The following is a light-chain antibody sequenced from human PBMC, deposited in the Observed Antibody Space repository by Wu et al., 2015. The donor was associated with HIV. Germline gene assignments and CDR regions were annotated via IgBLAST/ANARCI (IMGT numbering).Light chain of an antibody. CDR2: GAS. V-gene: IGKV3-15*01. CDR1: QSVSSN. CDR3: QQCGSIPLT. J-gene: IGKJ5*01. Sequence: EIVMTQSPATLSVSPGERATLSCRASQSVSSNLAWYQQKPGQAPRLLIYGASTRATGIPARFSGSGSGTEFTLTISSMQSEDFAVYYCQQCGSIPLTFGQGTRLEIK.